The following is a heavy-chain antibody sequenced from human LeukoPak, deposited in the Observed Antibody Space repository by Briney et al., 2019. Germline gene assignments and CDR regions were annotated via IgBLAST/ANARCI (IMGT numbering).Heavy chain of an antibody. J-gene: IGHJ4*02. CDR1: GGSISSSSYY. CDR2: IYYSGST. CDR3: ARYYGSGSNDY. Sequence: PSETLSLTCTVSGGSISSSSYYWGWIRQPPGKGLVWIGSIYYSGSTYYNPSLKSRVTISVDTSKNQFSLKLSSVTAADTAVYYCARYYGSGSNDYWGQGTLVTVSS. D-gene: IGHD3-10*01. V-gene: IGHV4-39*01.